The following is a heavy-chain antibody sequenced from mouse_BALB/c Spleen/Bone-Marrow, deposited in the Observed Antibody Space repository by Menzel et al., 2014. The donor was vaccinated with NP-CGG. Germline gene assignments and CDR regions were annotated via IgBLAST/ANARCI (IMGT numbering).Heavy chain of an antibody. V-gene: IGHV7-3*02. Sequence: DVMLVESGGGLVQPGGSLRLSCAPSGFTFTDYYMSWVRQPPGKALEWLGFIRNKANGYTTEYSASVKGRFTISRDNSQSILYLQMNTLRAEDSATYYCAREIINDYHWYFDVWGAGTTVTVSS. CDR2: IRNKANGYTT. CDR1: GFTFTDYY. CDR3: AREIINDYHWYFDV. D-gene: IGHD2-4*01. J-gene: IGHJ1*01.